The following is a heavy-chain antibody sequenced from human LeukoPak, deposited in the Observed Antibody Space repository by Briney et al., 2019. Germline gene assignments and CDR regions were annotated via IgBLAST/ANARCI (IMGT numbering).Heavy chain of an antibody. CDR2: ISYDGGNK. Sequence: TGGSLRLSCAASGFTFSSYGMHWVRQAPGKGLEWVAVISYDGGNKYYADSVKGRFTISRDNSKNTLYLQINSLRADDTAVFYCAKAPISGGWYYYVDSWGQGTLVTASS. D-gene: IGHD6-19*01. CDR1: GFTFSSYG. V-gene: IGHV3-30*18. CDR3: AKAPISGGWYYYVDS. J-gene: IGHJ4*02.